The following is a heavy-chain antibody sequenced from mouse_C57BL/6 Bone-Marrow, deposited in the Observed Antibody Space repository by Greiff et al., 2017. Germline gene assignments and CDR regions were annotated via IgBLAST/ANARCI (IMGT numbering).Heavy chain of an antibody. CDR1: GYAFSSSW. V-gene: IGHV1-82*01. CDR3: ARLNYGSSCWYFDV. D-gene: IGHD1-1*01. Sequence: QVQLQQSGPELVKPGASVKISCKASGYAFSSSWMNWVKQRPGKGLEWIGRLYPGDGATNYNGKFKGKATLTAAKSSSTAYMQLSSVTSEDAAVDFCARLNYGSSCWYFDVWGTGTTVTVSS. J-gene: IGHJ1*03. CDR2: LYPGDGAT.